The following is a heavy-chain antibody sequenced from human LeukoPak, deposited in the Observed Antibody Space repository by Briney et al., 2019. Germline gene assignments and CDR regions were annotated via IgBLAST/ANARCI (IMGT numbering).Heavy chain of an antibody. CDR2: IYYTGST. V-gene: IGHV4-59*01. D-gene: IGHD3-22*01. J-gene: IGHJ4*02. CDR1: GDSISTYY. CDR3: ARSDSGGYYNEY. Sequence: PSETLSLTCTVSGDSISTYYWSWIRQPPGKGLEWIGYIYYTGSTNYHPSLESRVTISVDTSKDEFSLKMSSVTTADTAVYYCARSDSGGYYNEYWGQGTLVTVSS.